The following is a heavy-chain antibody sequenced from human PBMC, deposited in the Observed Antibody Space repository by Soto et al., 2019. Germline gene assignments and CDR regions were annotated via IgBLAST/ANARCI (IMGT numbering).Heavy chain of an antibody. J-gene: IGHJ6*02. CDR3: ARTFDYYGMDV. CDR2: IYHGGSV. V-gene: IGHV4-38-2*01. D-gene: IGHD3-3*01. CDR1: GYSMTSCYY. Sequence: SETLSLTCAVSGYSMTSCYYWGWVRHPPGKGLEWLGSIYHGGSVYYNPSLKSRVTLSLDASKNHFSLHLTSVTAADTAVYYCARTFDYYGMDVWGQGNAVTVSS.